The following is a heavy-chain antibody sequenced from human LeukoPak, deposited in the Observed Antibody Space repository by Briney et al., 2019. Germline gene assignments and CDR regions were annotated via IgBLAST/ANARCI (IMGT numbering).Heavy chain of an antibody. Sequence: GGSLRLSCAASGFTFSSYAMSWVRQAPGKGLEWVSAISGSGGSTYYADSVKGRFTISRDNAKNSLYLQMNSLRAEDTAVYYCARGQVYSYGPFDYWGQGTLVTVSS. J-gene: IGHJ4*02. CDR2: ISGSGGST. V-gene: IGHV3-23*01. CDR3: ARGQVYSYGPFDY. CDR1: GFTFSSYA. D-gene: IGHD5-18*01.